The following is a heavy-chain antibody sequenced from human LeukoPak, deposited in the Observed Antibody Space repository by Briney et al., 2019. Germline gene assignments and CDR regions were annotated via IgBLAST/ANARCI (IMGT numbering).Heavy chain of an antibody. V-gene: IGHV4-34*01. CDR2: INHSGST. Sequence: PSETLSLTCAVYGGSFSGYYWSWIRQPPGKGLEWIGEINHSGSTNYNPSLKSRVTISVDTSKNQFSLKLSSVTAADTAVYYCARVAAYYYGSGSYYRDSYYYYYMDVWGKGTTVTVSS. CDR3: ARVAAYYYGSGSYYRDSYYYYYMDV. D-gene: IGHD3-10*01. CDR1: GGSFSGYY. J-gene: IGHJ6*03.